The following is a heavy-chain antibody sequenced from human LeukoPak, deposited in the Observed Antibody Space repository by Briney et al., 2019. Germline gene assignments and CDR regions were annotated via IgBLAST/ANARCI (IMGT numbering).Heavy chain of an antibody. D-gene: IGHD2-15*01. V-gene: IGHV3-33*06. CDR2: IWYDGSNK. CDR1: GIIFSDFG. CDR3: AKATCSGASCFSHSRDACDV. Sequence: GGSLRLSCAASGIIFSDFGMHWVRQAPGKGLEWMAIIWYDGSNKYYADSVKGRFTISRDNSQKTMYLQMNSLRAEDSAVYYCAKATCSGASCFSHSRDACDVWGQGTMVTVSS. J-gene: IGHJ3*01.